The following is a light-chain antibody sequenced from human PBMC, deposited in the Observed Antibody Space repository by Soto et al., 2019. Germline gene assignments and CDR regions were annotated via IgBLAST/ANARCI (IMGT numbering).Light chain of an antibody. Sequence: DNQMTESPTPLSATLGDRFTITCRASQTISSWLAWYQQKPGKAPKLLIYKASTLKSGVPSRFSGSGSGTDFTLTISRLEPEDFAVYYCQQRSNWPLTFGQGTRLEIK. J-gene: IGKJ5*01. CDR1: QTISSW. CDR2: KAS. V-gene: IGKV1-5*03. CDR3: QQRSNWPLT.